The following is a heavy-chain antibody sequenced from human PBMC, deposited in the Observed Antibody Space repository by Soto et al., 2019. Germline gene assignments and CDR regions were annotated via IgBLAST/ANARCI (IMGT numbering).Heavy chain of an antibody. D-gene: IGHD2-21*01. J-gene: IGHJ4*02. V-gene: IGHV4-38-2*02. CDR1: GYSISSGYY. CDR3: ARDISASDGDY. Sequence: SETLSLTCSVSGYSISSGYYWGWIRQAPGKGLEWIGNIHHSWSTYYNPSLESRVTISIDTSKNQFSLRLTSVTAADTAIYYCARDISASDGDYWGQGTLVTVSS. CDR2: IHHSWST.